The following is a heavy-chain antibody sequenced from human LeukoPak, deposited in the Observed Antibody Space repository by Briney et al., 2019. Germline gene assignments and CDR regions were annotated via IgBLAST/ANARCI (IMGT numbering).Heavy chain of an antibody. CDR2: ISSSGSTI. CDR3: ARDSNRYGSGSYFLLDY. CDR1: GFTFSDYY. Sequence: GGSLRLSCAASGFTFSDYYMSWIRQAPGKGLEWVSYISSSGSTIYYADSVKGRFTISRDSAKNSLYLQMNSLRAEDTAVYYCARDSNRYGSGSYFLLDYWGQGTLVTVSS. J-gene: IGHJ4*02. D-gene: IGHD3-10*01. V-gene: IGHV3-11*01.